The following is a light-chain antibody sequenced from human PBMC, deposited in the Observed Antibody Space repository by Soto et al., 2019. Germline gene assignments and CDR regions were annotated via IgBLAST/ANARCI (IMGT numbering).Light chain of an antibody. J-gene: IGKJ5*01. CDR1: QNIXSN. CDR3: QQYHWATET. Sequence: IVLTQCPSTLSVSPGERATLSCRASQNIXSNFGWDQPKPGQAPRLLXYAASTRATGRPARLSGSGSATDFTLTVSRLEPEDVATYYCQQYHWATETVGQGTRLEIK. CDR2: AAS. V-gene: IGKV3-15*01.